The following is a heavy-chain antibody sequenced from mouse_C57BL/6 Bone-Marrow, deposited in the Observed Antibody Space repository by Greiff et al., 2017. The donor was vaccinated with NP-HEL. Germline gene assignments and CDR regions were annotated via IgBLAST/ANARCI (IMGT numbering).Heavy chain of an antibody. CDR1: GYTFTSYW. Sequence: QVQLKQPGAELVKPGASVKLSCKASGYTFTSYWMQWVKQRPGQGLEWIGEIDPSDSYTNYNQKFKGKATLTVDTSSSTAYMQLSSLTSEDSAVYYCARSHFTYYFDYWGQGTTLTVSS. CDR2: IDPSDSYT. V-gene: IGHV1-50*01. CDR3: ARSHFTYYFDY. J-gene: IGHJ2*01.